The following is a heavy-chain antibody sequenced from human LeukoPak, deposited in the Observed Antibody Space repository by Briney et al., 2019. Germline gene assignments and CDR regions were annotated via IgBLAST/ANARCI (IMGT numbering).Heavy chain of an antibody. V-gene: IGHV4-34*01. CDR2: INHSGST. D-gene: IGHD4-17*01. CDR3: ARRVHTVATDY. J-gene: IGHJ4*02. Sequence: SETLSLTCAVYGESFSGYYWSWIRQPPGKGLEWIGEINHSGSTNLNPSLKSRVNISVDTSKNQFSLKLRSVTAADTAVYYCARRVHTVATDYWGQGTLVTVSS. CDR1: GESFSGYY.